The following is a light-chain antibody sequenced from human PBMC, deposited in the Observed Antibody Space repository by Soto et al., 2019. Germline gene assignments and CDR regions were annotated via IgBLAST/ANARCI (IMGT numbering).Light chain of an antibody. V-gene: IGKV1-5*03. CDR2: KAS. J-gene: IGKJ1*01. Sequence: DIQMTQSPSTLSASVGDRVTITCRASQTINSWLAWYQQKPGKAPKLLIYKASSLESGVPSRFSGSGSGTEFTLTISSLQPDDFATYYCQQYNVYWGTFGQGTKVEIK. CDR3: QQYNVYWGT. CDR1: QTINSW.